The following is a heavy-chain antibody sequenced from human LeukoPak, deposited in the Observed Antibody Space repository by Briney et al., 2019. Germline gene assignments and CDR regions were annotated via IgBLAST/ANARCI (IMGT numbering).Heavy chain of an antibody. D-gene: IGHD3-10*01. CDR1: GYTFTSYA. J-gene: IGHJ3*02. V-gene: IGHV1-3*01. CDR2: INAGNGNT. CDR3: ARDNGSGSYEDDAFDI. Sequence: ASVKVSCKASGYTFTSYAMHWVRQAPGQRLEWMGWINAGNGNTKYSQKFRGRVTITRDTSASTAYMELSSLRSEDTAVYYCARDNGSGSYEDDAFDIWGQGTMVTVSS.